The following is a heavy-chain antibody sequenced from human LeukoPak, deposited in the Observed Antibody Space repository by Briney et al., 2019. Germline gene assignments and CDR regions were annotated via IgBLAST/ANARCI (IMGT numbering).Heavy chain of an antibody. CDR2: IYYSGST. CDR1: GGSISSSSYY. D-gene: IGHD2-15*01. J-gene: IGHJ3*02. CDR3: ARGRVARGAFDI. V-gene: IGHV4-61*05. Sequence: SETLSLTCTVSGGSISSSSYYWGWIRQPPGKGLEWIGYIYYSGSTNYNPSLKSRVTISVDTSKNQFSLKLSSVTAADTAVYYCARGRVARGAFDIWGQGTMVTVSS.